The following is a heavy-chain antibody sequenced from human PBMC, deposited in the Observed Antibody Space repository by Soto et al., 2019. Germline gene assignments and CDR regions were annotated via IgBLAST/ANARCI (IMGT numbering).Heavy chain of an antibody. CDR3: ARAASDRSGYHLGANFDS. CDR2: IDPSDSYT. D-gene: IGHD3-22*01. J-gene: IGHJ4*02. Sequence: GESLKISCKGSAYNFYSYWINWVRQMPGKGLEWMGRIDPSDSYTNQSPSFQGHVTIPADKSITTTYLQWSSLKASDTAMYFCARAASDRSGYHLGANFDSWGQGTQVTVSS. CDR1: AYNFYSYW. V-gene: IGHV5-10-1*01.